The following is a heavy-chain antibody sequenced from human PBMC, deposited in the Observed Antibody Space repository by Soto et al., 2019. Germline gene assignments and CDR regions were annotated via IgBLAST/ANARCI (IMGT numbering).Heavy chain of an antibody. CDR2: IGCSGSST. Sequence: GGSLRLSWAAAGFTFSSYGVHWVRQAPRKGLEWVAVIGCSGSSTYYADSVKGRFTISRDNSKNTLYLQMNSLRAEDTAVYYCAKVWDVDTAMAAFDYWGQGTLVTVSS. CDR3: AKVWDVDTAMAAFDY. D-gene: IGHD5-18*01. CDR1: GFTFSSYG. J-gene: IGHJ4*02. V-gene: IGHV3-33*06.